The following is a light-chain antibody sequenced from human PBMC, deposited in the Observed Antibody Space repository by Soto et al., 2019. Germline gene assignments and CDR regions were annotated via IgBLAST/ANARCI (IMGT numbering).Light chain of an antibody. CDR2: AAS. CDR1: QRLSASD. V-gene: IGKV3-15*01. Sequence: EIVLTQSPGTLSLSPGQRATLSCRASQRLSASDIAWYQQKPGQAPRLLIYAASSRATGIPARFSGSGSGTEFTLTISSLQSEDFAVYYCQQYSNWPPITFGQGTRLEIK. J-gene: IGKJ5*01. CDR3: QQYSNWPPIT.